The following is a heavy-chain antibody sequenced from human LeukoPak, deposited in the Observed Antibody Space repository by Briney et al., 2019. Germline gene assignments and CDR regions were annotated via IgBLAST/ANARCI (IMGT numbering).Heavy chain of an antibody. CDR3: AKEGGSSGWYPPTILYYFDY. CDR1: GFTFSSYA. J-gene: IGHJ4*02. Sequence: GGSLRLSCAASGFTFSSYAMRWVRQAPGKGLEWVAFIRYDGSNKYYADSVKGRFTISRDNSKNTLYLQMNSLRAEDTAVYYCAKEGGSSGWYPPTILYYFDYWGQGTLVTVSS. V-gene: IGHV3-30*02. CDR2: IRYDGSNK. D-gene: IGHD6-19*01.